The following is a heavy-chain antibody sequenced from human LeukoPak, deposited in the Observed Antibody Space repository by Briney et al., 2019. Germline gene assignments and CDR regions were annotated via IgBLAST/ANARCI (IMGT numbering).Heavy chain of an antibody. J-gene: IGHJ4*02. V-gene: IGHV4-39*07. Sequence: SETLSLTCTVSGGSISSSSYYWGWIRQPPGKGLEWIGSIYYSGSTYYNPSLKSRVTISVDTSKDQFSLKLSSVTAADTAVYYCARGDGYNDPFDYWGQGTLVTVSS. D-gene: IGHD5-24*01. CDR2: IYYSGST. CDR1: GGSISSSSYY. CDR3: ARGDGYNDPFDY.